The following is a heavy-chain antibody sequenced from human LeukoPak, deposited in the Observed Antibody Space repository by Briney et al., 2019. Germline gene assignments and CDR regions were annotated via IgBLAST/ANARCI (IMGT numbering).Heavy chain of an antibody. D-gene: IGHD6-19*01. CDR3: ARDDSSGWYNVMNYAFDI. J-gene: IGHJ3*02. CDR2: IYYSGST. CDR1: GGSISSYY. Sequence: SETLSLTCTVSGGSISSYYWSWIRQPPGKGLEWIGYIYYSGSTNYNPSLKSRVTISVDTSKNQFSLKLSSVTAADTAVYYCARDDSSGWYNVMNYAFDIWGQGTMVTVSS. V-gene: IGHV4-59*12.